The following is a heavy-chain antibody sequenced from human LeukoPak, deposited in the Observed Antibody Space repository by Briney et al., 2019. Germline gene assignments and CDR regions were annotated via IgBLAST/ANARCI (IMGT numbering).Heavy chain of an antibody. Sequence: ASVKVSCKASGYTLTGYYMHWVRQAPGQGLEWMGWINPNSGGTNYAQKFQGRVTMTRDTSISTAYMELSRLRSDDTAVYYCARPQETVANDAFDIWGQGTLVTVSS. CDR1: GYTLTGYY. V-gene: IGHV1-2*02. CDR3: ARPQETVANDAFDI. D-gene: IGHD2-15*01. J-gene: IGHJ3*02. CDR2: INPNSGGT.